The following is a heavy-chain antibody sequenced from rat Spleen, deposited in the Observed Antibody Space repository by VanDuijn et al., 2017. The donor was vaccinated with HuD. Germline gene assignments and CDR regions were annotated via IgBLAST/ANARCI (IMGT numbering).Heavy chain of an antibody. CDR2: ISADGVKT. D-gene: IGHD3-1*01. J-gene: IGHJ2*01. V-gene: IGHV5-25*01. CDR1: GFTFSDYY. Sequence: EVQLVESGGGLVQPGRSLKLSCAASGFTFSDYYMAWVRQAPTKGLEWVSSISADGVKTYYSDSVKGRFTISRANSENAVYLQMNSVRSEDTATYYCTRGRGRPPLLYFDYWGQGVMVTVSS. CDR3: TRGRGRPPLLYFDY.